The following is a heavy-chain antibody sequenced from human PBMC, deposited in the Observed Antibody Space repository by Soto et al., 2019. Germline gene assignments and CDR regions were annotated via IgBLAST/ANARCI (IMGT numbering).Heavy chain of an antibody. V-gene: IGHV4-4*02. CDR2: IYHSGST. CDR1: SGSISSSNW. CDR3: ARVGYYDFWSGYDY. D-gene: IGHD3-3*01. J-gene: IGHJ4*02. Sequence: SETLSLTCAVSSGSISSSNWWSWVRQPPGKGLEWIGEIYHSGSTNYNPSLKSRVTISVDKSKNQFSLKLSSVTAADTAVYYCARVGYYDFWSGYDYWGQGTLVTVSS.